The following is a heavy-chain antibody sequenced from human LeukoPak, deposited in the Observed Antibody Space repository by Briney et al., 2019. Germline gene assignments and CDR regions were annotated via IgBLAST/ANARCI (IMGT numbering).Heavy chain of an antibody. CDR3: ARDPVGATPIDY. D-gene: IGHD1-26*01. J-gene: IGHJ4*02. CDR2: INGDGGST. CDR1: GFTFSSYW. V-gene: IGHV3-74*01. Sequence: PGGSLRLSCAASGFTFSSYWMHWVRQDPGKGLLWVSHINGDGGSTGYADSVRGRFTISRDNAKNTLYLHMNSLRAEDTAVYYCARDPVGATPIDYWGQGTLVTVSS.